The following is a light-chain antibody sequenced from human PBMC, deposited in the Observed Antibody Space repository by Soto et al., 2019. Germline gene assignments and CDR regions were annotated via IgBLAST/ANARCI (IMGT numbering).Light chain of an antibody. V-gene: IGKV3-20*01. CDR3: QHYDWSLTWT. CDR2: GAS. Sequence: EVVLTQSPGTLSLSPGERATLSCRASQPVSPSFLAWYQQKGGQAPRLLIYGASTRSSGVPDRFSGSGSGTDFTLTISELEPEDFAVYYCQHYDWSLTWTFXPGTKVDIK. J-gene: IGKJ1*01. CDR1: QPVSPSF.